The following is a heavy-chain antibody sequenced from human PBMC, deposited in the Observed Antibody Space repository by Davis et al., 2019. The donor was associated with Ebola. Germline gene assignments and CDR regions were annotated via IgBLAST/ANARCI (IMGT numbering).Heavy chain of an antibody. CDR1: GFTFRLYG. J-gene: IGHJ4*02. V-gene: IGHV3-30*02. CDR2: MRYDDSDK. CDR3: AKPLYSNYEGIYD. D-gene: IGHD4-11*01. Sequence: GESLKISCAASGFTFRLYGMHWVRQAPGKGLEWLAFMRYDDSDKYYADSLKGRFTISRDISKNTLYLQMSSLRSEDTALYFCAKPLYSNYEGIYDWGQGTLVIVSS.